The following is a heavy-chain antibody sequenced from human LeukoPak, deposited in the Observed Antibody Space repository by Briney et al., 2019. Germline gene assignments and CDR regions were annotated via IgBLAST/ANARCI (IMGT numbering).Heavy chain of an antibody. V-gene: IGHV4-59*01. CDR3: AREVAVAGVDAFDI. CDR1: GGSISSYY. Sequence: SETLSLTCTVSGGSISSYYWSWIRQPPGKGLEWIGYIYYSGSTNYNPSLKGRVTISVDTSKNQFSLKLSSVTAADTAVYYCAREVAVAGVDAFDIWGQGTMVTVSS. J-gene: IGHJ3*02. D-gene: IGHD6-19*01. CDR2: IYYSGST.